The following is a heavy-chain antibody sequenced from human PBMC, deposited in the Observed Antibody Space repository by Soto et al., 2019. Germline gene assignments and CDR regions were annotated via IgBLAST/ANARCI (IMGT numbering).Heavy chain of an antibody. CDR1: GGSISSGCYY. V-gene: IGHV4-31*03. Sequence: PSETLSLTCTVSGGSISSGCYYWSWIRQHPGKGLEWIGYIYYSGSTYYNPSLKSRVTISVDTSKNQFSLKLSSVTAADTAVYYCARAFYTYYDILTGATDNWFDPWGQGTLVTVSS. D-gene: IGHD3-9*01. CDR3: ARAFYTYYDILTGATDNWFDP. J-gene: IGHJ5*02. CDR2: IYYSGST.